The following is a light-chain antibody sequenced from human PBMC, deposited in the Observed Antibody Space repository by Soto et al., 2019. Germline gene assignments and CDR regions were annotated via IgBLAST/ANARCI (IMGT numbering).Light chain of an antibody. CDR3: QQRSNWPPIT. J-gene: IGKJ5*01. CDR1: QTVSSY. V-gene: IGKV3-11*01. CDR2: GAS. Sequence: EIVLTQSPATLSLSPGERATLSCRASQTVSSYLLWYQQKRGQAPRLLIYGASNRATGIPARFSGSGSGTEFTLTFSSLEPEDFAVYYCQQRSNWPPITFGQGTRLEIK.